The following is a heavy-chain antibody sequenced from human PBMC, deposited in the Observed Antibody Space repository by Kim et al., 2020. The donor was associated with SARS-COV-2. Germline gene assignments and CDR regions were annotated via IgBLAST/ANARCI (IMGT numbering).Heavy chain of an antibody. J-gene: IGHJ4*02. Sequence: GGSLRLSCAASGFTFSSYVMSWVRQAPGKGLEWVSSISGSSGSTYYADSVKGRFTISRDNSKNTLYLQMNSLRAEDTAVYYCAKGVDGGYSAYYSNYFDYWGQGTLVTVSS. CDR1: GFTFSSYV. V-gene: IGHV3-23*01. CDR3: AKGVDGGYSAYYSNYFDY. D-gene: IGHD5-12*01. CDR2: ISGSSGST.